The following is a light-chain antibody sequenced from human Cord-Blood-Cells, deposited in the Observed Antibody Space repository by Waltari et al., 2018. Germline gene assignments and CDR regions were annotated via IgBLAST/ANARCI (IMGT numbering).Light chain of an antibody. CDR3: QQSYSTPR. V-gene: IGKV1-39*01. CDR2: AAS. CDR1: QSISSY. Sequence: DIQMTQSPSSLSASVGDRVTITCRASQSISSYLNWYQQKPGKAPKLLIYAASSFQSGVPSRFSGSGSGTDFTLTISSLQPEDFATYYCQQSYSTPRFGQGTKLEIK. J-gene: IGKJ2*03.